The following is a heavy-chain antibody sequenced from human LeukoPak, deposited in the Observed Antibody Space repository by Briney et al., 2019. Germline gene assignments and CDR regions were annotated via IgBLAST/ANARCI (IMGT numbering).Heavy chain of an antibody. V-gene: IGHV4-59*01. D-gene: IGHD3-22*01. Sequence: SETMSLTCTVSGGSISSYYWSWIRQPPGKGLEWIGYIYYSGSTNYNPSLKSRVTISVDTSKNQFSLKLSSVTAADTAVYYCARDYYDSSGLSEYDAFDIWGQGTMVTVSS. CDR2: IYYSGST. CDR1: GGSISSYY. J-gene: IGHJ3*02. CDR3: ARDYYDSSGLSEYDAFDI.